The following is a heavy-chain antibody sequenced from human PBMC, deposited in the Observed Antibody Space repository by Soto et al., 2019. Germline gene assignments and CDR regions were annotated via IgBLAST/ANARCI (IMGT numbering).Heavy chain of an antibody. V-gene: IGHV4-39*01. CDR2: IYYSGST. Sequence: SETLSLTCTVSGGSISSSSYYWGWIRQPPGKGLEWIGSIYYSGSTYYNPSLKSRVTISVDTSKNQFSLKLSSVTAADTAVYYCGLDGSSNYGMDVWGQGTTVTVSS. CDR3: GLDGSSNYGMDV. D-gene: IGHD3-10*01. CDR1: GGSISSSSYY. J-gene: IGHJ6*02.